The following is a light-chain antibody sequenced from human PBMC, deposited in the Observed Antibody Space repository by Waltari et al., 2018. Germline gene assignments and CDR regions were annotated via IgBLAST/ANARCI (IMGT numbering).Light chain of an antibody. CDR1: SSNIGAGYD. Sequence: QSVLTQPPSVSGAPGQSITISCTGSSSNIGAGYDVHWYQHLPGTAPNLLIYADNNRPSGFPDRFSGSNSGTSASLAITGLQAEDEADYYCQSYDSSVSAWVFGGGTKLTVV. J-gene: IGLJ3*02. V-gene: IGLV1-40*01. CDR3: QSYDSSVSAWV. CDR2: ADN.